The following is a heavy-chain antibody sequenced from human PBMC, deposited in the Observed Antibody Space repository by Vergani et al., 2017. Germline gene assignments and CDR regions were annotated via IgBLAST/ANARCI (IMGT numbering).Heavy chain of an antibody. CDR2: IYSDGST. Sequence: EVQLVEPGGGLIQPGGSLRLSCAASRFTVSTNYMTWFRQAPGKGLPWVSIIYSDGSTYYADSVKGRFTISRENYKNTLNLQMNSLRAEDTAVYYCARDSGVVPAAIGAVDVWDQGTMVTVSS. CDR3: ARDSGVVPAAIGAVDV. J-gene: IGHJ3*01. D-gene: IGHD2-2*01. CDR1: RFTVSTNY. V-gene: IGHV3-53*01.